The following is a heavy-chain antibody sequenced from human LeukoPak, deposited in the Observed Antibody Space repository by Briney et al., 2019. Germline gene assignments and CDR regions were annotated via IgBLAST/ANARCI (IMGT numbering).Heavy chain of an antibody. J-gene: IGHJ6*02. CDR1: GGPISSYY. V-gene: IGHV4-34*01. CDR3: AVSGYSGYRTYGMDV. D-gene: IGHD5-12*01. CDR2: INHSGST. Sequence: SETLSLTCTVSGGPISSYYWSWIRQPPGKGLEWIGEINHSGSTNYNPSLKSRVTISVDTSKNQFSLKLSSVTAADTAVYYCAVSGYSGYRTYGMDVWGQGTTVTVSS.